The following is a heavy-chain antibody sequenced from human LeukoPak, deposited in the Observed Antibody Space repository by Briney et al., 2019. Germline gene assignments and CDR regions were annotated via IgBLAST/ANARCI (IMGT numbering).Heavy chain of an antibody. J-gene: IGHJ4*02. CDR2: ISGSGGST. D-gene: IGHD3-22*01. Sequence: GGSLRLSCAASGFTFSSYAMSWVRQAPGKGLEWVSAISGSGGSTYYADSVKGRFTISRDNSKNTLYLQMNSLRAEDTAVYYCAKDQAKYYYDSSGYRSQIEDYWGQGTLVTVSS. V-gene: IGHV3-23*01. CDR1: GFTFSSYA. CDR3: AKDQAKYYYDSSGYRSQIEDY.